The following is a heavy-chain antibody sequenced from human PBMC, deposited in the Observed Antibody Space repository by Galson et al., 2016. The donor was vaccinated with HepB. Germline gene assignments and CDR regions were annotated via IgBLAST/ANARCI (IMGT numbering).Heavy chain of an antibody. Sequence: SLRLSCAASGFTFSTNAMNWVRQAPGKGLEWVSHISGKGDRTYYADSVKGRFTISRDTFKNTLFLQMNSLRVEDTAVYYCAKDLGRGWCEGMDYWGQGTLVTVSS. CDR1: GFTFSTNA. CDR2: ISGKGDRT. CDR3: AKDLGRGWCEGMDY. V-gene: IGHV3-23*01. J-gene: IGHJ4*02. D-gene: IGHD6-19*01.